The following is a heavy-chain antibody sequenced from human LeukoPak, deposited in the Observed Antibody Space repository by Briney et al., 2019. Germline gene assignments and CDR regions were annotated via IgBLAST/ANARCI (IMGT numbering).Heavy chain of an antibody. D-gene: IGHD6-13*01. Sequence: GGSLRLSCAASRFTFSNYWMSWVRQAPGKGLEWVANIKQDGIEKYYVDSVKGRFTISRDNARNSLYLQMNSLSAEDTAVYYCARDSSVRSSWYGDYFDYWGQGILVTVSS. CDR1: RFTFSNYW. J-gene: IGHJ4*02. CDR3: ARDSSVRSSWYGDYFDY. CDR2: IKQDGIEK. V-gene: IGHV3-7*01.